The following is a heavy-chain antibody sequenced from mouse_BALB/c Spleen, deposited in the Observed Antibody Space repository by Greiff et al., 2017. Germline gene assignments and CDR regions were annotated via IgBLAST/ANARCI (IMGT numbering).Heavy chain of an antibody. CDR1: GYSITSDYA. CDR3: ARWGDERFAY. J-gene: IGHJ3*01. Sequence: EVQLQQSGPGLVKPSQSLSLTCTVTGYSITSDYAWNWIRQFPGNKLEWMGYISYSGSTSYNPSLKSRISITRDTSKNQFFLQLNSVTTEDTATYYCARWGDERFAYWGQGTLVTVSA. V-gene: IGHV3-2*02. D-gene: IGHD3-3*01. CDR2: ISYSGST.